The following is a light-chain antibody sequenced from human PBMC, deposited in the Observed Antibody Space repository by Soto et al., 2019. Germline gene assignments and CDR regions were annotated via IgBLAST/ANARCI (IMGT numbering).Light chain of an antibody. CDR2: EDD. J-gene: IGLJ3*02. Sequence: QSALTQPASVSGSLGQSITISCTGTSSNVENYNLVSWYQHHPGKVPKLIIYEDDKRPSGVSNRFSGSKSGITASLTISGLQAEDETDYYCCSYADSGSWVFGGGTKLTVL. V-gene: IGLV2-23*01. CDR3: CSYADSGSWV. CDR1: SSNVENYNL.